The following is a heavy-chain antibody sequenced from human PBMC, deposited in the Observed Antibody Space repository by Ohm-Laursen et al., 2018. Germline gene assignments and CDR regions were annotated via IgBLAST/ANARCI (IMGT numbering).Heavy chain of an antibody. CDR2: MNPNSGGT. CDR3: ARVGQVRGRTVARDAFDI. J-gene: IGHJ3*02. CDR1: GYSFTSYD. Sequence: AASVKVSCKASGYSFTSYDINWVRQATGQGLEWMGRMNPNSGGTGYAQDFQGRLSMTRNTPISTAYMELSSLTSEDTAVYYCARVGQVRGRTVARDAFDIWGQGTMVTVSS. V-gene: IGHV1-8*01. D-gene: IGHD6-19*01.